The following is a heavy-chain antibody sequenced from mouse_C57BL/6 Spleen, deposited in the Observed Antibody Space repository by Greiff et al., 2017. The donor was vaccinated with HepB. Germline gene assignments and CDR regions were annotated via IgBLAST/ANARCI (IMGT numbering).Heavy chain of an antibody. Sequence: VQLQQPGTELVKPGASVKLSCKASGYTFTSYWMHWVKQRPGQGLEWIGNINPSNGGTNYNEKFKSKATLTVDKSSSTAYMQLGSLTSEDSAVYYCARWAYGSSYFDYWGQGTTLTVSS. CDR3: ARWAYGSSYFDY. CDR2: INPSNGGT. CDR1: GYTFTSYW. D-gene: IGHD1-1*01. V-gene: IGHV1-53*01. J-gene: IGHJ2*01.